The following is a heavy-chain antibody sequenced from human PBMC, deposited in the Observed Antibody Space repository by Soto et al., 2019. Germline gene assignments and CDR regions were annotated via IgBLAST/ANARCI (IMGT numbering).Heavy chain of an antibody. J-gene: IGHJ6*02. CDR3: ARDLGAPGRGSAVGYYYHYGMDV. D-gene: IGHD2-2*01. Sequence: EVQLVESGGGLVQPGGSLRLSCAASEFTFSSYWMNWVRQAPGKGLEWVGNIKEGGSEKYYVDSVKGRFTISRDNAKNSLYLQMNSLRGEDTAVYYCARDLGAPGRGSAVGYYYHYGMDVWGQGTTVTVSS. CDR1: EFTFSSYW. CDR2: IKEGGSEK. V-gene: IGHV3-7*05.